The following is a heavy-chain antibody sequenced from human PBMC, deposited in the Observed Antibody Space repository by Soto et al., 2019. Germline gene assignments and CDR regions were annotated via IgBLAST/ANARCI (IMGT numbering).Heavy chain of an antibody. CDR1: GGSISSYY. J-gene: IGHJ5*02. D-gene: IGHD6-13*01. CDR2: IYYSGST. V-gene: IGHV4-59*01. Sequence: SETLSLTSTVSGGSISSYYWSWIRQPPGKGLEWIGYIYYSGSTNYNPSLKSRVTISVDTSKNQFSLKLSSVTAADTAVYYCARVWYSSSWYNYWFDPWGQGTLVTVSS. CDR3: ARVWYSSSWYNYWFDP.